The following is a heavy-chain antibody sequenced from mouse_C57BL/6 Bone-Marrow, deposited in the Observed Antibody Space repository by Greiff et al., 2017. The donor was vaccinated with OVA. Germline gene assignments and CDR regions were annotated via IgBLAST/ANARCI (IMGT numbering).Heavy chain of an antibody. CDR1: GFSLTSYG. V-gene: IGHV2-2*01. CDR2: IWSGGST. J-gene: IGHJ4*01. CDR3: ARNLYYGYDIYAMDY. D-gene: IGHD2-2*01. Sequence: QVQLKESGPGLVQPSQSLSITCTVSGFSLTSYGVHWVRQSPGKGLEWLGVIWSGGSTDYNAAFISRLSISKDNSKSQVFFKMNSLQADDTAIYYCARNLYYGYDIYAMDYWGQGTSVTVSS.